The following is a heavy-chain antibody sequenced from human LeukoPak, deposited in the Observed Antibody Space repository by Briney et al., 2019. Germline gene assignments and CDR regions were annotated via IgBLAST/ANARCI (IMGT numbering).Heavy chain of an antibody. J-gene: IGHJ6*03. CDR1: GFTFSSFA. CDR3: AKNRGHCVDGVCHNYYYMDV. V-gene: IGHV3-23*01. CDR2: VSGSAGRT. Sequence: GGSLRLSCAASGFTFSSFAMTWVRQAPGKGLEWVSTVSGSAGRTDYADSVKGRFTVSRDNLKNTLYLQMNGLRAEDTAVYYCAKNRGHCVDGVCHNYYYMDVWGRGTTVTVSS. D-gene: IGHD2-8*02.